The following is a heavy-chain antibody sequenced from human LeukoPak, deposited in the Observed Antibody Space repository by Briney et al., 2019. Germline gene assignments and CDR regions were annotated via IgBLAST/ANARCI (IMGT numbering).Heavy chain of an antibody. J-gene: IGHJ3*02. Sequence: PSETLSLTCAVYGGSFSGYYWSWIRQPPGKGREWIGEINHSGSTNYNPSLKSRVTMSVDTSKNQFPLKLSSVTAADTAVYYCARTPGLRIGTFDIWGQGTMVTVSS. D-gene: IGHD5-12*01. CDR1: GGSFSGYY. CDR2: INHSGST. V-gene: IGHV4-34*01. CDR3: ARTPGLRIGTFDI.